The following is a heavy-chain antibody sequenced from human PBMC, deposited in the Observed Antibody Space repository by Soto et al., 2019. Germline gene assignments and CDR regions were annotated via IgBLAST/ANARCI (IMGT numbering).Heavy chain of an antibody. Sequence: ASETLSLTCTVSGGSISSYYWSWIRQPPGKGLEWIGYIYYSGSTNHNPSLKSRVTISVDTSKNQFSLKLSSVSAADTAVYYCARAGERENYEFWSGSPIHMDVWGKWTTVTVSS. CDR2: IYYSGST. CDR3: ARAGERENYEFWSGSPIHMDV. J-gene: IGHJ6*03. D-gene: IGHD3-3*01. V-gene: IGHV4-59*01. CDR1: GGSISSYY.